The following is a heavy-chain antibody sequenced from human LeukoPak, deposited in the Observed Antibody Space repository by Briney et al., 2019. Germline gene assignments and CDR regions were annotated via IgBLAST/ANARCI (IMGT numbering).Heavy chain of an antibody. D-gene: IGHD1-26*01. CDR2: ISSSGSTI. CDR1: GSTFSDYY. J-gene: IGHJ4*02. CDR3: ASPIVGATSDY. V-gene: IGHV3-11*01. Sequence: GGSLRLSCAASGSTFSDYYMSWIRQAPGKGLEWVSYISSSGSTIYYADSVKGRFTISRDNAKNSLYLQMNSLRAEDTAVYYCASPIVGATSDYWGQGTLVTVSS.